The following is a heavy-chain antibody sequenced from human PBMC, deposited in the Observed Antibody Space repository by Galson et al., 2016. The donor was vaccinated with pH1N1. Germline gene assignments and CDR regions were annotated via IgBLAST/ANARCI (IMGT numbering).Heavy chain of an antibody. Sequence: QSGAEVKKPGESLKISCKGSGYRFTNYWIGWVRQMPGKGLEWMGIIFPGDSDTRYSPSLHGQVTISADKSITTAYLQWSSLKASDTAMYYCARRPDGYCSGGRCYGVDYFDYWGQGTLVTVSP. V-gene: IGHV5-51*01. CDR2: IFPGDSDT. CDR3: ARRPDGYCSGGRCYGVDYFDY. J-gene: IGHJ4*02. CDR1: GYRFTNYW. D-gene: IGHD2-15*01.